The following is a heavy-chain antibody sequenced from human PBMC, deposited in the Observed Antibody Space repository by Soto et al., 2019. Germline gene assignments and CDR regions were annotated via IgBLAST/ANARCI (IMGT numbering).Heavy chain of an antibody. D-gene: IGHD2-2*02. V-gene: IGHV3-7*01. CDR2: IKGDGSEK. J-gene: IGHJ6*02. CDR3: AREYTAWPLAYGLDV. CDR1: GFTFSDFW. Sequence: GGSLRLSCEASGFTFSDFWMSWVRQAPGKGLEWVANIKGDGSEKRYVDSVKGRFTISRDNAKNSVSLQMNSLRAEDTAVYYCAREYTAWPLAYGLDVWGQGTTVTVSS.